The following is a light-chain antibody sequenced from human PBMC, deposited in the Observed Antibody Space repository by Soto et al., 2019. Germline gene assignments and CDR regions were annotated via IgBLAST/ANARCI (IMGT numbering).Light chain of an antibody. CDR3: SSYRNSNTYV. Sequence: QSVLTQPASVSGSPGQPITISCTGTSSDVGGYDYVSWYQQHPGKAPKVIIYEVSNRASGVSSRFSGSKSGNTASLSISGLQAEDEADYYCSSYRNSNTYVFGTGTKLTVL. V-gene: IGLV2-14*01. CDR1: SSDVGGYDY. J-gene: IGLJ1*01. CDR2: EVS.